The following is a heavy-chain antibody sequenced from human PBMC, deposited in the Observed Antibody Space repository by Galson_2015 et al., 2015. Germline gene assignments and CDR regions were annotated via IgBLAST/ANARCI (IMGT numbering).Heavy chain of an antibody. V-gene: IGHV1-3*01. CDR2: INAGNGNT. CDR1: GYTFTSYA. Sequence: SVKVSCKASGYTFTSYAMHWVRQAPRQRLEWMGWINAGNGNTKYSRKFQGRVTITRDTSASTAYMELSSLRSEDTAVYYCARSRVTAPDDAFDIWGQGTMVTVSS. D-gene: IGHD2-21*02. CDR3: ARSRVTAPDDAFDI. J-gene: IGHJ3*02.